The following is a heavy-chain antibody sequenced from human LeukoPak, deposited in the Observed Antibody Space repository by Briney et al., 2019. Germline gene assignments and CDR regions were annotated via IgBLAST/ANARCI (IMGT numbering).Heavy chain of an antibody. D-gene: IGHD3-22*01. CDR3: ARETYYYDSENWFDP. CDR2: IYSGGST. V-gene: IGHV3-53*01. J-gene: IGHJ5*02. CDR1: GFTVSSSY. Sequence: PGGSLRLSCAASGFTVSSSYMSWVRQAPGKGLEWVSVIYSGGSTYYADSVKGRFTISRDNSKNTLYLQMNSLRAEDTAVYYCARETYYYDSENWFDPWGQGTLVTVSS.